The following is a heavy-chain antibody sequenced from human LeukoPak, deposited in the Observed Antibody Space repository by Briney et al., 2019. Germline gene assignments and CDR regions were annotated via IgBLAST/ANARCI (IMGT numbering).Heavy chain of an antibody. CDR2: IIPIFGTA. CDR3: AMTTYDSSGDLGAFDI. Sequence: SVKVSRKASGGTFSSYAISWVRQAPGQGLEWMGGIIPIFGTANYAQKFQGRVTITTDESTSTAYMELSSLRSEDTAVYYCAMTTYDSSGDLGAFDIWGQGTMVTVSS. V-gene: IGHV1-69*05. D-gene: IGHD3-22*01. CDR1: GGTFSSYA. J-gene: IGHJ3*02.